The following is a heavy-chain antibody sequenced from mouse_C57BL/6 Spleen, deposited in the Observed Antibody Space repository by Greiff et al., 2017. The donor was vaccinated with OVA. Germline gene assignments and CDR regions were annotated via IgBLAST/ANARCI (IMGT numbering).Heavy chain of an antibody. CDR1: GYAFSSSW. CDR2: IYPGDGDT. Sequence: VMLVESGPELVKPGASVKISCKASGYAFSSSWMNWVKQRPGKGLEWIGRIYPGDGDTNYNGKFKGKATLTADKSSSTAYMQLSSLTSEDSAVYFCAREGTYYSNFYAMDYWGQGTSVTVSS. CDR3: AREGTYYSNFYAMDY. D-gene: IGHD2-5*01. V-gene: IGHV1-82*01. J-gene: IGHJ4*01.